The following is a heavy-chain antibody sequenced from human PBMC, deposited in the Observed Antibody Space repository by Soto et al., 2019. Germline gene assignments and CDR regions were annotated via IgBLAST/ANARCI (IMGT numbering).Heavy chain of an antibody. CDR3: ARSKYIDY. V-gene: IGHV3-48*02. CDR2: ISGSGSTI. Sequence: GWSLRLSCIVSVFTFISYNMNWVRQAPGKGLEWVTYISGSGSTIYYADSVKGRFTISRDNVKNSLYLQMNSLRDEDTAVYYCARSKYIDYWGQGTLVTVSS. D-gene: IGHD4-4*01. J-gene: IGHJ4*02. CDR1: VFTFISYN.